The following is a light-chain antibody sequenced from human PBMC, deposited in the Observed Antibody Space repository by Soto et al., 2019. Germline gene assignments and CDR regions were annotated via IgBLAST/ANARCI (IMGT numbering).Light chain of an antibody. Sequence: AIQMTQSPSSLSASVGDRVTITCRASQDISDDVGWYQQTPGKAPKIISSGASRLQSGVPSRFRGSGSGAAFTPTITSLRPEDSATYYCLQNHNYPRTFGQGTKVDIK. J-gene: IGKJ1*01. V-gene: IGKV1-6*01. CDR2: GAS. CDR3: LQNHNYPRT. CDR1: QDISDD.